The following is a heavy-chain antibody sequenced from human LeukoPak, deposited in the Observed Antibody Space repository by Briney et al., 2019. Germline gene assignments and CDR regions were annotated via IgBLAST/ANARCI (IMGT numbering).Heavy chain of an antibody. CDR3: ARGGIAVAGTFDY. CDR2: IYYSGST. CDR1: GDSVSSNSYY. Sequence: PSETLSLTCTVSGDSVSSNSYYWNWIRQPPGKGLEWIGYIYYSGSTNYNPSLKSRVTISVDTSKNQFSLKLSSVTAADTAVYYCARGGIAVAGTFDYWGQGTLVTVSS. J-gene: IGHJ4*02. D-gene: IGHD6-19*01. V-gene: IGHV4-61*01.